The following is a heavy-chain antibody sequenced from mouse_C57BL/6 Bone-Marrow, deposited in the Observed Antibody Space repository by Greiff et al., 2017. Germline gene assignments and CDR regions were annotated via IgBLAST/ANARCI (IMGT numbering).Heavy chain of an antibody. J-gene: IGHJ2*01. Sequence: VQLQQSGPELVKPGASVKISCKASGYSFTGYYMNWVKQSPEKSLEWIGEINPSTGGTTYNQKFKAKATLTVDKSSSTAYMQLKSLTSEDSAVYCCARCNRGYYFDYWGQGTTLTVSS. CDR1: GYSFTGYY. CDR3: ARCNRGYYFDY. V-gene: IGHV1-42*01. CDR2: INPSTGGT. D-gene: IGHD2-14*01.